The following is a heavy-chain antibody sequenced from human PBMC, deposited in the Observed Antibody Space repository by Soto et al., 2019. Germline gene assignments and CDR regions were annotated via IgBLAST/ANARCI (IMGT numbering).Heavy chain of an antibody. CDR3: AKARGRPDAFNI. CDR2: MDNGGTNR. V-gene: IGHV3-74*01. CDR1: GYNFGSFW. J-gene: IGHJ3*02. D-gene: IGHD3-10*01. Sequence: CVSLRLSCAGSGYNFGSFWMHWVRQAPADWLVWVSRMDNGGTNRFYADAVYCRISISRDNAKNTLYLQMNSLRAEETAVYYCAKARGRPDAFNIWGQGPMVTVSS.